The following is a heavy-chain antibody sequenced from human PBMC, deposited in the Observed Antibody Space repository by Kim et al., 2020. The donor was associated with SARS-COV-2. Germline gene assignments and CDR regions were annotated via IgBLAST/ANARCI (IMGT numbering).Heavy chain of an antibody. J-gene: IGHJ3*01. Sequence: YLDYVKGPLTISRDNYQNTLYHHLNSLSAEDTAVYYCARDRIGGHGAFDVWGQGTRVTVSS. V-gene: IGHV3-30*01. CDR3: ARDRIGGHGAFDV.